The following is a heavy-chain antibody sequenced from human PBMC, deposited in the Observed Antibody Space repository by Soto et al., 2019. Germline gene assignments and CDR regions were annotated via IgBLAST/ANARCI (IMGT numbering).Heavy chain of an antibody. V-gene: IGHV5-51*01. CDR2: IYPGGSDT. Sequence: VESLKISCQGSGYSFANYWISCVLQMAGKGLEWVGVIYPGGSDTRYSPSFRGQVTISADKSISHVYLQWSSLKASDTAMYYCARNRLRQYYYGMDVWGQGTTVTVSS. CDR1: GYSFANYW. CDR3: ARNRLRQYYYGMDV. D-gene: IGHD3-10*01. J-gene: IGHJ6*02.